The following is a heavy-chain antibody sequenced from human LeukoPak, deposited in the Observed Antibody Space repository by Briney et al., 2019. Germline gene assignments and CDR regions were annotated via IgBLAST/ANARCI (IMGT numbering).Heavy chain of an antibody. CDR3: ARDAKLGIFAFDI. J-gene: IGHJ3*02. V-gene: IGHV4-61*02. Sequence: PSETLSLTCTVSGGSISSGSYYWSWIRQPAGKGLEWIGRIYTSGSTNYNPSLKSRVTISVDTSKNQFSLKLSSVTAADTAVYYCARDAKLGIFAFDIWGQGTMVTVSS. D-gene: IGHD7-27*01. CDR2: IYTSGST. CDR1: GGSISSGSYY.